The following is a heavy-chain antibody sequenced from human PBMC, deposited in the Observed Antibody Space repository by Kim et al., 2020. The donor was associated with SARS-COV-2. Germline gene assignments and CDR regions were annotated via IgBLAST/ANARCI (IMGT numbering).Heavy chain of an antibody. D-gene: IGHD3-22*01. V-gene: IGHV3-53*01. J-gene: IGHJ4*02. CDR3: ARAPYYDSSGYIFDY. Sequence: DSVKGRFTISRDNSKNTLYLQMNSLRAEDTAVYYCARAPYYDSSGYIFDYWGQGTLVTVSS.